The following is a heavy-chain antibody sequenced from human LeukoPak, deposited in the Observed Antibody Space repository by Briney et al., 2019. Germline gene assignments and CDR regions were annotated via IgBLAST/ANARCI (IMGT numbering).Heavy chain of an antibody. CDR2: ISSSSSTI. CDR3: ARGGYCSSTSCYGNDY. CDR1: GFTFSSYS. V-gene: IGHV3-48*04. D-gene: IGHD2-2*01. J-gene: IGHJ4*02. Sequence: GGSLRLSCAASGFTFSSYSMNWVRQAPGKGLEWVSYISSSSSTIYYADSVKGRFTISRDNAKNSLYLQMNSLRAEDTAVYYRARGGYCSSTSCYGNDYWGQGTLVTVSS.